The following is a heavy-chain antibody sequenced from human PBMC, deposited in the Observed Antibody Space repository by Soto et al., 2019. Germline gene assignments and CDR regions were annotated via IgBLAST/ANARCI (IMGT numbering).Heavy chain of an antibody. Sequence: GESLKIPCRGSGYSFTGYGSGWVRQMPGKGLEWMGIIYPGDSDTRYSACFQGQVTISADKSISTAYLQWSSLKASDTAMYYCAGTLGYSYGYFAYRRQGTLVTVSS. CDR2: IYPGDSDT. CDR3: AGTLGYSYGYFAY. V-gene: IGHV5-51*01. J-gene: IGHJ4*02. CDR1: GYSFTGYG. D-gene: IGHD5-18*01.